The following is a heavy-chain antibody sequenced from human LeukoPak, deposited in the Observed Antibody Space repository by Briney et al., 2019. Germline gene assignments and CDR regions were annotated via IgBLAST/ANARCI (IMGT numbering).Heavy chain of an antibody. J-gene: IGHJ4*02. V-gene: IGHV3-30*18. CDR2: ISYDGSNK. D-gene: IGHD3-9*01. Sequence: TGGSLRLSCAASGFTFSSYGMHWVRQAPGKGLEWVAVISYDGSNKYYADSVKGRFTISRDNSKNTLYLQMNSLRAEDTAVYYCAKEGRYFDWSRGWIDYWGQGTLVTVSS. CDR3: AKEGRYFDWSRGWIDY. CDR1: GFTFSSYG.